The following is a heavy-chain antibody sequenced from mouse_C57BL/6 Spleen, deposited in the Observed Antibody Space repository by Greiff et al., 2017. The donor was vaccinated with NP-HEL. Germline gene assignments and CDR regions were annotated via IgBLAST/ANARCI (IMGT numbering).Heavy chain of an antibody. CDR2: ISSGGSYT. J-gene: IGHJ3*01. CDR3: ATHPIYYDYDGGSAY. Sequence: EVKLMESGGDLVKPGGSLKLSCAASGFTFSSYGMSWVRQTPDKRLEWVATISSGGSYTYYPDSVTGRFTISRDNAKNTLYLQMSSLKSEDSAMSSFATHPIYYDYDGGSAYWGPGPLVTVSA. D-gene: IGHD2-4*01. V-gene: IGHV5-6*01. CDR1: GFTFSSYG.